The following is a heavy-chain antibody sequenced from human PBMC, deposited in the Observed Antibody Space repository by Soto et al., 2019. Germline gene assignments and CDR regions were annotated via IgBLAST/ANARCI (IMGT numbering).Heavy chain of an antibody. CDR1: GLTFSNYD. D-gene: IGHD3-16*01. V-gene: IGHV3-23*01. J-gene: IGHJ4*02. CDR2: ISGSATST. CDR3: ANGGLSGRLFDF. Sequence: EVQLLESGGGLVQPGGSLRLSCVVSGLTFSNYDMSWVRQAPGKGLEWVSAISGSATSTYYADSVKGRFTISRDNSKKTLYLHMSSLSAEDTAVYYCANGGLSGRLFDFWGQGALVTVSS.